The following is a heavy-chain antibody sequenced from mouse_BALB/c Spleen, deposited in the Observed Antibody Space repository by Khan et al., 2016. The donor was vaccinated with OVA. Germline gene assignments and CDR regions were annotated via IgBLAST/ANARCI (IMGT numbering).Heavy chain of an antibody. CDR3: ARGNYDGNSAYAMDY. V-gene: IGHV1S41*01. CDR2: IAPGSGST. J-gene: IGHJ4*01. D-gene: IGHD1-1*01. Sequence: DLVKPGASVKLSCKASGYTFTSYWINWIKQRPGQGLEWIGRIAPGSGSTSYNEMFKDKATLPVDTSSSTAYIQVSSLSSEDSAVYFCARGNYDGNSAYAMDYWGQGTSLTVSS. CDR1: GYTFTSYW.